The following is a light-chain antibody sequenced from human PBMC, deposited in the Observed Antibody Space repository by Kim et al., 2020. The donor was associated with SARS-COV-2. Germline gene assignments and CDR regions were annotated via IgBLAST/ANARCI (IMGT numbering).Light chain of an antibody. CDR1: QGISSY. V-gene: IGKV1-8*01. CDR2: AAS. Sequence: SASTGDRVTITCRASQGISSYLAWYQQKPGKAPKLLIYAASTLQSGVPSRFSGSGSGTDFTLTISCLQSEDFATYYCQQYYSYPYTFGQGTKPEIK. CDR3: QQYYSYPYT. J-gene: IGKJ2*01.